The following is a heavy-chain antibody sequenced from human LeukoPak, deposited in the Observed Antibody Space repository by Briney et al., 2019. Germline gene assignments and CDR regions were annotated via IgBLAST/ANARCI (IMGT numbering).Heavy chain of an antibody. J-gene: IGHJ4*02. D-gene: IGHD5-24*01. Sequence: PGGSLRLSCAASGFGLTSYSMNWVRQAPGKGLEWIAYISSSSETIYYADSVKGRFTISRDNAKNSLDLQMNSLRAEDTAVYYCAKGRGWLQFFDYWGQGTLVTVSS. V-gene: IGHV3-48*01. CDR3: AKGRGWLQFFDY. CDR2: ISSSSETI. CDR1: GFGLTSYS.